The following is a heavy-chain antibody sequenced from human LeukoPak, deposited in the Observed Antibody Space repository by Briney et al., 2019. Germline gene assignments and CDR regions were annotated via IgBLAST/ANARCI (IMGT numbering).Heavy chain of an antibody. CDR1: GFTFSSHW. D-gene: IGHD6-13*01. CDR3: AREGIAAGKTYYFDY. Sequence: GGSLRLSCAASGFTFSSHWMTWVRQAPGKGLDWVANIKQDGSEKSYVDSVKGRFSISRDNAKNSLYLQMNSLRAEDTAVYYCAREGIAAGKTYYFDYWGQGTLVTVSS. J-gene: IGHJ4*02. V-gene: IGHV3-7*01. CDR2: IKQDGSEK.